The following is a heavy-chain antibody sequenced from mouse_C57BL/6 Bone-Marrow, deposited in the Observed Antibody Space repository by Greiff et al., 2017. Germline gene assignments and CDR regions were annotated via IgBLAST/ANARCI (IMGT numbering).Heavy chain of an antibody. D-gene: IGHD1-1*01. CDR2: IDPSDSYT. J-gene: IGHJ3*01. CDR1: GYTFTSYW. CDR3: AREPYDGSSCGWFAD. V-gene: IGHV1-69*01. Sequence: VQLQQPGAELVMPGASVKLSCKASGYTFTSYWMPWVKQRPGQGLEWIGEIDPSDSYTNYNQKFKGKSTLTVDKSSSTAYMQLSSLTSEDSAVYYCAREPYDGSSCGWFADWGQGTLVTVSS.